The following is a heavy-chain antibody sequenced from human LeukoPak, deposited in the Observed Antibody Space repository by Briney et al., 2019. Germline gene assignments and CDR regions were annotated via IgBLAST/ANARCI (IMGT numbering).Heavy chain of an antibody. Sequence: ASVKVSYKASRYTFTSYDINWVRQATGQGLEWMGWMNPNSGNTGYAQKFQGRVTMTRNTSISTAYMVLSSLGSEDTAVYYCARKNYGSNRWFDPWGQGTLVTVSS. CDR1: RYTFTSYD. J-gene: IGHJ5*02. V-gene: IGHV1-8*01. CDR2: MNPNSGNT. CDR3: ARKNYGSNRWFDP. D-gene: IGHD4/OR15-4a*01.